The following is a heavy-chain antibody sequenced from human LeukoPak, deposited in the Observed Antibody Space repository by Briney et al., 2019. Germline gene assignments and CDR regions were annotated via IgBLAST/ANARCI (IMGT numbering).Heavy chain of an antibody. D-gene: IGHD3-22*01. CDR1: GFAVRVDY. CDR2: IYGGGDT. J-gene: IGHJ4*02. Sequence: PGGSLRLSCAASGFAVRVDYVTWVRQAPGKGLDWVSLIYGGGDTYHADSVKGRFTISKDNSKNTVFLQMNSLRAEDTAVYYCASRPFSNGWDTLTYFDYWGQGTLVTVSS. V-gene: IGHV3-66*01. CDR3: ASRPFSNGWDTLTYFDY.